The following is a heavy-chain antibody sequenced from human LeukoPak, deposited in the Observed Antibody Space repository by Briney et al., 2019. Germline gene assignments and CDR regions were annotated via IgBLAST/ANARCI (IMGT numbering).Heavy chain of an antibody. CDR2: IYYSGST. D-gene: IGHD5-18*01. CDR3: ARVGYTAMVKSFDI. CDR1: GGSISSYY. V-gene: IGHV4-59*01. J-gene: IGHJ3*02. Sequence: ASETLSLTCTVSGGSISSYYWSWIRQPPGKGLEWIGYIYYSGSTNYNPSLKSRVTISVDTSKNQFSLKLSSVTAADTAVYYCARVGYTAMVKSFDIWGQGTMVTASS.